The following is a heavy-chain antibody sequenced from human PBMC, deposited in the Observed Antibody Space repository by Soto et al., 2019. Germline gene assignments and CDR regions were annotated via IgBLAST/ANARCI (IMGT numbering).Heavy chain of an antibody. J-gene: IGHJ6*01. CDR1: SGSLTDHY. CDR3: VRGKPSGYRFGPRNFFYYGMDV. CDR2: INHSGIT. Sequence: SETLSLTCGVFSGSLTDHYWTWIRQTPGKGLEWIGEINHSGITDYNPSLKSRVTLSLDTSKNQFSLKVTALTAPDTAVYYCVRGKPSGYRFGPRNFFYYGMDVCGPVTTVAVSS. V-gene: IGHV4-34*01. D-gene: IGHD5-18*01.